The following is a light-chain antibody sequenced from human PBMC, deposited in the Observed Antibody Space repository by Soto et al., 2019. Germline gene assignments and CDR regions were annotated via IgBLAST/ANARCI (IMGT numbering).Light chain of an antibody. CDR3: QQYGGSPQT. Sequence: EIVLTQSPGTLSFSPGERATLSGRASHSVSSSYLAWYQQKPGQAPRLLIYGASVRPTGIPDRFSGSGSGTDFTLTISRLEPEDSAVYYCQQYGGSPQTFGQGTKVDI. CDR1: HSVSSSY. J-gene: IGKJ1*01. CDR2: GAS. V-gene: IGKV3-20*01.